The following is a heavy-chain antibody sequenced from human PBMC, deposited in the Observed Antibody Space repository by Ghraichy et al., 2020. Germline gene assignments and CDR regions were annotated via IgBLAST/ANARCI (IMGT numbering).Heavy chain of an antibody. CDR3: ARGGFSTGWYDSGSYGVDV. CDR2: INANSGDT. Sequence: ASVKVSCKASGYTFTDYYIHWVRQAPGQGLEWMGWINANSGDTKYAQKFHGWAAMTRDTSTSTAYMELRRLTSDDTAVYYCARGGFSTGWYDSGSYGVDVWGQGTTVTVSS. J-gene: IGHJ6*02. V-gene: IGHV1-2*04. CDR1: GYTFTDYY. D-gene: IGHD6-19*01.